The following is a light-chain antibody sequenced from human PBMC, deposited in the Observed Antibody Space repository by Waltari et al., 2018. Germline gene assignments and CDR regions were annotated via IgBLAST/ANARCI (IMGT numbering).Light chain of an antibody. CDR3: MQGTHWPPWT. Sequence: DVVMTQSPLSLSVTLGQPASIPCKPSQSHVHSDGKTYLNWYQQRPGQSPRRLLYKVSNRDSGVPDRFSGSGSGTDFTLKISRVEAEDVGVYYCMQGTHWPPWTFGQGTKVEIK. J-gene: IGKJ1*01. CDR2: KVS. CDR1: QSHVHSDGKTY. V-gene: IGKV2-30*02.